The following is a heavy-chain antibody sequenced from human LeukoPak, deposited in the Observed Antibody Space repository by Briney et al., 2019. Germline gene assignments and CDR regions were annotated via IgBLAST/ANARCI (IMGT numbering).Heavy chain of an antibody. CDR1: GFTFTTYA. J-gene: IGHJ6*02. V-gene: IGHV3-23*01. Sequence: GGSLRLSCAASGFTFTTYAVSWVRQAPGKGLEWVSAISGGGGSTYYADSVKGRFTISRDNSKNTLYLQMNSLRAEDTAVYYCAKASYYYYGMDVWGQGTTVTVSS. CDR2: ISGGGGST. CDR3: AKASYYYYGMDV.